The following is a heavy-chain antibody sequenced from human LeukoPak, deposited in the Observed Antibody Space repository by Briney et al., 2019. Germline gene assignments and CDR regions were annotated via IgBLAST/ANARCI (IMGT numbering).Heavy chain of an antibody. CDR1: GFTFSSYA. J-gene: IGHJ5*02. Sequence: GGSLRLSCAASGFTFSSYAMSWVRQAPGKGLEWVSAISGSGGSTYYADSVKGRFTISRDNSKNTLYLQMNSLRAEDTAVYYCAKHRRVATKNYNWFDPWGQGTLVTVSS. CDR2: ISGSGGST. D-gene: IGHD5-12*01. CDR3: AKHRRVATKNYNWFDP. V-gene: IGHV3-23*01.